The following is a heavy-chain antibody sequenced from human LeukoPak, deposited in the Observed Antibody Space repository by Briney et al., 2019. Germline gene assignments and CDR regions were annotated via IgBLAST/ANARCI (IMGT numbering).Heavy chain of an antibody. V-gene: IGHV3-30*04. CDR2: ISYDGSNK. J-gene: IGHJ6*02. CDR1: GFTFSSYA. Sequence: PGRPLRLSCAASGFTFSSYAMHWVRQAPGKGLEWVAVISYDGSNKYYADSVKGRFTISRDNSKNTLYLQMNSLRAEDTAVYYCARGGAAAGTLSHYYYGMDVWGQGTTVTVSS. CDR3: ARGGAAAGTLSHYYYGMDV. D-gene: IGHD6-13*01.